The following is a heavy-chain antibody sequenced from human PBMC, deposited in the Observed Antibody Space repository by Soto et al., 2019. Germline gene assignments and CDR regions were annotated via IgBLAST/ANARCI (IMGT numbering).Heavy chain of an antibody. Sequence: SLKVSCKASGYTFTGYYIPWVRQAPVQGLEWMGWINPNSGGTNYAQKFQGRGTMNRDTSISTAYMDLSRLRSNDTAVYYCARVRRVGYGSGLQGHYYGMDVW. CDR2: INPNSGGT. D-gene: IGHD3-10*01. J-gene: IGHJ6*01. CDR3: ARVRRVGYGSGLQGHYYGMDV. V-gene: IGHV1-2*02. CDR1: GYTFTGYY.